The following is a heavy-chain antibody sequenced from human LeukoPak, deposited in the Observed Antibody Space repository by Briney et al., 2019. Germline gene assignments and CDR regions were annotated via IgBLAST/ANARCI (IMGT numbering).Heavy chain of an antibody. CDR2: INHSGST. V-gene: IGHV4-34*01. J-gene: IGHJ5*02. D-gene: IGHD6-13*01. CDR1: GGSFSGYY. CDR3: ARGRGSSSWYSNWFDP. Sequence: SETLSLTCAVYGGSFSGYYWSWIRQPPGKGLEWIGEINHSGSTNYNPSLKSRVTISVDTSKNQYSLKLSSVTAEDTAVYYCARGRGSSSWYSNWFDPWGQGTLVTVSS.